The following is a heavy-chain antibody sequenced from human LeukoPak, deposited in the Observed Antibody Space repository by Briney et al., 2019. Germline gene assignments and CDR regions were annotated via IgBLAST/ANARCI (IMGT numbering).Heavy chain of an antibody. V-gene: IGHV3-66*02. CDR2: IYTGGST. J-gene: IGHJ4*02. CDR1: GFAVSSNY. Sequence: GGSLRLSCAVSGFAVSSNYMSWVRQAPGKGLEWVSNIYTGGSTYYADSVKGRFTISRDNSKNTLYLQMNSLRAEDTAVYYCARDYYISGVSENWGQGTLVTVSS. CDR3: ARDYYISGVSEN. D-gene: IGHD3-10*01.